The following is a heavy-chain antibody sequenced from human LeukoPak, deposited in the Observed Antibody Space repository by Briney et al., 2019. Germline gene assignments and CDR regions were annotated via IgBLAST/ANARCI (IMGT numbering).Heavy chain of an antibody. D-gene: IGHD2-8*01. J-gene: IGHJ2*01. CDR2: IYSGGST. V-gene: IGHV3-53*01. Sequence: GGSLRLSFAASGFTVSSNYMSWGRQAPGKGLEWVSVIYSGGSTYYAGSVKGGLTISRDNSKNTLYLQMNSLRAEDTAVYYCARDGQAGHCTNGLCYPTPHSYWYFDLWGRGTLVTVSS. CDR3: ARDGQAGHCTNGLCYPTPHSYWYFDL. CDR1: GFTVSSNY.